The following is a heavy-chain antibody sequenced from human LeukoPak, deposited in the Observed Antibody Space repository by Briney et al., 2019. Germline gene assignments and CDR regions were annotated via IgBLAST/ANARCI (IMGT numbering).Heavy chain of an antibody. CDR3: AKDPDYGGYWYFDL. V-gene: IGHV3-9*01. D-gene: IGHD4-23*01. J-gene: IGHJ2*01. CDR2: ISWNSGSI. Sequence: PGGSLRLSCAASGFTFDDYAMHWVRQAPGKGLEWVSGISWNSGSIGYADSVKGRFTISRDNAKNSLYLQMNSLRAEDTALYYCAKDPDYGGYWYFDLWGRGTLVTVSS. CDR1: GFTFDDYA.